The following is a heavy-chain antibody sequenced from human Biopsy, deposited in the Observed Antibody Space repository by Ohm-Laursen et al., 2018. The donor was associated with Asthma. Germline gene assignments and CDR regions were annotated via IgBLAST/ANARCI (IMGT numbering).Heavy chain of an antibody. D-gene: IGHD6-6*01. CDR3: ARAVSSSSYWYFDL. CDR2: IYYSGRT. J-gene: IGHJ2*01. V-gene: IGHV4-39*02. CDR1: GDAMSTSGSY. Sequence: SETLSLTCIVSGDAMSTSGSYWGWIRQSPGKGLEWIGGIYYSGRTYYNPSLGSRVTISADTSKNHFSLKVPSVTAADTAVYYCARAVSSSSYWYFDLWGRGDLVTVSS.